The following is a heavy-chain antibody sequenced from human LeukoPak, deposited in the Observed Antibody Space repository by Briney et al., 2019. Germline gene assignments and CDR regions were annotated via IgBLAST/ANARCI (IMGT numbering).Heavy chain of an antibody. CDR1: GFTFSTYN. J-gene: IGHJ3*02. CDR3: ARDRYSTSLDAFDI. Sequence: PGGSLRLSCAASGFTFSTYNINWVRQAPGKGLEWVSSISPSSSYIYYADSVKGQFTISRDNAKNSLYLQMNSLRAEDTAVYYCARDRYSTSLDAFDIWGQGTMVTISS. V-gene: IGHV3-21*01. CDR2: ISPSSSYI. D-gene: IGHD6-13*01.